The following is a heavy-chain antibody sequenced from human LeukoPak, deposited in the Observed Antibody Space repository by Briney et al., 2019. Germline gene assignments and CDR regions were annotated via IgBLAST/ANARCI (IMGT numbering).Heavy chain of an antibody. J-gene: IGHJ3*02. CDR3: ARERGYQLLSDAFDI. V-gene: IGHV3-21*01. D-gene: IGHD2-2*01. Sequence: GGSLRLSCAASGFTFSSHSMNWVRQAPGKGLEWVSSISSSSSYIYYADSVKGRFTISRDNPKNSLYLQMNSLRAEDTAVYYCARERGYQLLSDAFDIWGQGTMVTVSS. CDR1: GFTFSSHS. CDR2: ISSSSSYI.